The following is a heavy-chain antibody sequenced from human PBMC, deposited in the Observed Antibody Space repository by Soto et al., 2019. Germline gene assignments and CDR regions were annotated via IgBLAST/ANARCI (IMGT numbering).Heavy chain of an antibody. Sequence: QVQLVQYGAEVKKPGASVKVSCKASVNTFTTSGIGWVGRPQDQGFGWMGWISAYNGNTNYAQRLQGRVTMTTDTSTSTAYMELRSLRSDDTAVYYCAREAHIAAGLNWFDPWGQGTLVTVSS. CDR2: ISAYNGNT. CDR1: VNTFTTSG. V-gene: IGHV1-18*01. CDR3: AREAHIAAGLNWFDP. D-gene: IGHD6-13*01. J-gene: IGHJ5*02.